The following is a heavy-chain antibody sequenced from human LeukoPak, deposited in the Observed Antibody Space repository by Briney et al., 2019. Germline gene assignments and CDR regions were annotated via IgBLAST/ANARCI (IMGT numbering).Heavy chain of an antibody. CDR1: GGSISSYY. Sequence: SETLSLTCTVSGGSISSYYWSWIRQPPGKGLEWIGYIYYSGSTNYNPSPKSRVTISVDTSKNQFSLKLSSVTAADTAVYYCARAPAGGSYYYFDYWGQGTLVTVSS. CDR2: IYYSGST. CDR3: ARAPAGGSYYYFDY. D-gene: IGHD1-26*01. J-gene: IGHJ4*02. V-gene: IGHV4-59*01.